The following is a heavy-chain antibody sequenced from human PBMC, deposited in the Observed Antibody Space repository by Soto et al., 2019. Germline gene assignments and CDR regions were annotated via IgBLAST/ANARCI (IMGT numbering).Heavy chain of an antibody. Sequence: SATLSLTCAVSSGSISSSNWWSWVRQPPGKGLEWIGEIYHSGSTNYNPSLKSRVTISVDKSKNQFSLKLSSVTAADTAAYYCARNQYGSGINWFDPWGQGTLVTVSS. V-gene: IGHV4-4*02. CDR1: SGSISSSNW. J-gene: IGHJ5*02. CDR3: ARNQYGSGINWFDP. CDR2: IYHSGST. D-gene: IGHD3-10*01.